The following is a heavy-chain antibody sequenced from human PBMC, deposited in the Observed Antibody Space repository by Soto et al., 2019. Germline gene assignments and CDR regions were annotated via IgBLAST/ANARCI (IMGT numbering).Heavy chain of an antibody. CDR1: GFTFSSYA. D-gene: IGHD6-19*01. CDR3: ARGDSSGWNY. CDR2: ISSNGGST. Sequence: EVQLVESGGGLVQPGGSLRLSCAASGFTFSSYAMHWVRQAPGKGLEYVSAISSNGGSTYYANSVKGRFTISRDNSKNTLYLHMGSLRAEDMAVYYCARGDSSGWNYWGQGTLVTVSS. J-gene: IGHJ4*02. V-gene: IGHV3-64*01.